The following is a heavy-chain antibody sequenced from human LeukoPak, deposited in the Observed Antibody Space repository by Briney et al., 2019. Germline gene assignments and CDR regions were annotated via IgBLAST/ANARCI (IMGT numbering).Heavy chain of an antibody. D-gene: IGHD2-2*01. CDR3: AKDLGYCSTTSCAVAFDI. J-gene: IGHJ3*02. CDR1: GFTFSNYG. V-gene: IGHV3-30*02. CDR2: IRYDGSPK. Sequence: GGSLRLSYTTSGFTFSNYGMHWVRQAPGKGLEWVAFIRYDGSPKYYADSVKGRFTISRDNSKNTLYLQMNSLRAEDTAIYYCAKDLGYCSTTSCAVAFDIWGQGTMVTVSS.